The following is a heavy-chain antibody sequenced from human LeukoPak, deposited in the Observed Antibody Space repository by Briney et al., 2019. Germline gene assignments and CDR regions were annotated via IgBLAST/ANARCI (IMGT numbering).Heavy chain of an antibody. CDR2: IYYSGST. J-gene: IGHJ4*02. CDR1: GGSISSSSYY. D-gene: IGHD2-15*01. V-gene: IGHV4-39*01. Sequence: SETLSLTCTVSGGSISSSSYYWGWIRQPPGKGLEWIGSIYYSGSTYYNPSLKSRVTISVDTSKNQFSLKLSSVTAADTAVYYCARQDNIVVVVAATSFDYWGQGTLVTVSS. CDR3: ARQDNIVVVVAATSFDY.